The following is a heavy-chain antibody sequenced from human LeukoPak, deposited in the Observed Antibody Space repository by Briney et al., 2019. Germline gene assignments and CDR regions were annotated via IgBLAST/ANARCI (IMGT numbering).Heavy chain of an antibody. CDR1: GYTFTGYY. V-gene: IGHV1-2*02. CDR3: ARDLPRLGGNWFDP. D-gene: IGHD3-16*01. CDR2: INPNSGGT. J-gene: IGHJ5*02. Sequence: GASVKVSCKASGYTFTGYYMHWVRQAPGQGLEWMGWINPNSGGTNYAQKFQGRVTMTRDTSISTAYMELSRLRSDDTAVYYCARDLPRLGGNWFDPWGQGTLVTVSS.